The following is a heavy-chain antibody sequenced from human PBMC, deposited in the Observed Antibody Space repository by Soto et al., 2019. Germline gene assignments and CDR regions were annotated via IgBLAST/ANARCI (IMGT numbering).Heavy chain of an antibody. V-gene: IGHV1-69*02. CDR3: ANRGYSYGFVIY. J-gene: IGHJ4*02. CDR1: GGTFSSYT. CDR2: IIPMLGIA. Sequence: QVQLVQSGAEAKKHGSSVKVSCKASGGTFSSYTFSWVRQAPGQGLEWMGRIIPMLGIANDAQKFQGRVTITAGKSTSRAYMELSSLRSEDTAVFYCANRGYSYGFVIYWGQGTLVTVSS. D-gene: IGHD5-18*01.